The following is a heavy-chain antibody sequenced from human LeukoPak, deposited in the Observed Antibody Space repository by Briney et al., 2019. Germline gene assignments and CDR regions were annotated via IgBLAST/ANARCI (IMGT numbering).Heavy chain of an antibody. CDR3: ARDRRSGLGHAFDI. J-gene: IGHJ3*02. CDR1: ESSVSSTY. CDR2: IYPGGSA. Sequence: PGGSLRLSCAASESSVSSTYITWLRQAPGKGLEWVSVIYPGGSALYADSVQGRFTISRDISQNIVYLQINDLRAEDTAVYYCARDRRSGLGHAFDIWGQGTMVTVSS. D-gene: IGHD3-3*01. V-gene: IGHV3-53*01.